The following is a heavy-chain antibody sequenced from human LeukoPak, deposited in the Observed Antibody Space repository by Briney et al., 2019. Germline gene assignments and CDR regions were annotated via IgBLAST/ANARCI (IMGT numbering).Heavy chain of an antibody. V-gene: IGHV3-30*18. CDR3: AKALDIVATNYFDY. CDR1: GSTFSSYG. Sequence: GRSLRLSCAASGSTFSSYGMHWVRQAPGKGLEWVAVISYDGSNKYYADSVKGRFTISRDNSKNTLYLQMNSLRAEDTAVYYCAKALDIVATNYFDYWGQGTLVTVSS. J-gene: IGHJ4*02. CDR2: ISYDGSNK. D-gene: IGHD5-12*01.